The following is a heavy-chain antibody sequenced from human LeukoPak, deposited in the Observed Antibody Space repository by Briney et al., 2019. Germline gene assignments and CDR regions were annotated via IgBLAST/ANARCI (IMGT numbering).Heavy chain of an antibody. CDR3: VGGYDYVADY. J-gene: IGHJ4*02. D-gene: IGHD5-12*01. CDR1: GGSISSYY. CDR2: IYTSGST. V-gene: IGHV4-4*07. Sequence: SETLSLTCTVSGGSISSYYWSWIRQPAGKGLEWLGRIYTSGSTNYNPSLKSRVTMSVDTSKNQFSLKLSSVTAADTAVYYCVGGYDYVADYWGQGTLVTVSS.